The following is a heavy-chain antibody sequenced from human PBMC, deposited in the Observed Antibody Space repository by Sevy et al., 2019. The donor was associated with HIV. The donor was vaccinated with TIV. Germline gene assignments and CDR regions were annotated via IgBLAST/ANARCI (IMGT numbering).Heavy chain of an antibody. V-gene: IGHV3-23*01. CDR1: GFAFSSYA. CDR2: ISGNGGST. J-gene: IGHJ6*02. Sequence: GGSLRLSCAGSGFAFSSYAMNWVSQAPGKGLESVSAISGNGGSTFYADSVKGRFSISRDNSKNTLYLQMNSLSAEDTAIYYCAKDLLIVVGEGMDVWGQGTTVTVSS. CDR3: AKDLLIVVGEGMDV. D-gene: IGHD2-2*01.